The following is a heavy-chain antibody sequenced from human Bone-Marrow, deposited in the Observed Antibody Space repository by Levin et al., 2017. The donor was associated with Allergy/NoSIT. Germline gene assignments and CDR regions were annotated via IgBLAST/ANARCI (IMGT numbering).Heavy chain of an antibody. CDR2: IYYSGST. CDR1: GGSISTGDDY. V-gene: IGHV4-30-4*08. CDR3: ARCTGGTCYTGLDH. Sequence: SETLSLTCTVSGGSISTGDDYCTWIRQPPGKGLQWIGYIYYSGSTYYNPSLKSRVTISVDTSKNQFSLKLSPLTAADTAVYYCARCTGGTCYTGLDHWGQGTLVTVSS. D-gene: IGHD2-15*01. J-gene: IGHJ4*02.